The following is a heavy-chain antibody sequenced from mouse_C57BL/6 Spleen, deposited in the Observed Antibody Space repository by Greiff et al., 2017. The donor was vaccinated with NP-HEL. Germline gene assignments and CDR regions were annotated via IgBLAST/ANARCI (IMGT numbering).Heavy chain of an antibody. V-gene: IGHV1-75*01. CDR2: IFPGSGST. Sequence: QVQLKESGPELVKPGASVKISCKASGYTFTDYYINWVKQRPGQGLEWIGWIFPGSGSTYYNEKFKGKATLTVDKSSSTAYMLLSSLTSEDSAVYFCARNYYGSSPFAYWGQGTLVTVSA. CDR3: ARNYYGSSPFAY. D-gene: IGHD1-1*01. CDR1: GYTFTDYY. J-gene: IGHJ3*01.